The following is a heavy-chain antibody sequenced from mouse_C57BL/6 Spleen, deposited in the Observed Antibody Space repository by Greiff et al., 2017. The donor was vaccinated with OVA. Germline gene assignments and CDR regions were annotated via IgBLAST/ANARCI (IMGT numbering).Heavy chain of an antibody. CDR3: ARTGYYYGSSYYWYFDV. J-gene: IGHJ1*03. D-gene: IGHD1-1*01. CDR2: INPSNGGT. V-gene: IGHV1-53*01. CDR1: GYTFTSYW. Sequence: VQLQESGTELVKPGASVKLSCKASGYTFTSYWMHWVKQRPGQGLEWIGNINPSNGGTNYNEKFKSKATLTVDKSSSTAYMQLSSLTSEDSAVYYCARTGYYYGSSYYWYFDVWGTGTTVTVSS.